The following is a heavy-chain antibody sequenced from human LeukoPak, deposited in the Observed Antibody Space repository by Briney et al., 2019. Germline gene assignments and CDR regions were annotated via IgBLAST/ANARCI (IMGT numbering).Heavy chain of an antibody. CDR3: ARRRQLTYYFDY. V-gene: IGHV4-39*01. CDR2: IYYSGST. J-gene: IGHJ4*02. D-gene: IGHD6-13*01. Sequence: PSETLSLTRTVSGGSISSSSYYWGWIRQPPGKGLEWIGSIYYSGSTYYNPSLKSRVTISVDTSKNQFSLKLSSVTAADTAVYYCARRRQLTYYFDYLGQGTLVTVSS. CDR1: GGSISSSSYY.